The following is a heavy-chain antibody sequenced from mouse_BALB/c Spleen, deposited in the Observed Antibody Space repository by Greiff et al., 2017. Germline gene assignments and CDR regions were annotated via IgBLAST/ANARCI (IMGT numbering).Heavy chain of an antibody. V-gene: IGHV1-87*01. Sequence: LQESGAELARPGASVKLSCKASGYTFTSYWMQWVKQRPGQGLEWIGAIYPGDGDTRYTQKFKGKATLTADKSSSTAYMQLSSLASEDSAVYYCAYDGRLAYWGQGTLVTVSA. CDR1: GYTFTSYW. J-gene: IGHJ3*01. CDR2: IYPGDGDT. CDR3: AYDGRLAY. D-gene: IGHD2-12*01.